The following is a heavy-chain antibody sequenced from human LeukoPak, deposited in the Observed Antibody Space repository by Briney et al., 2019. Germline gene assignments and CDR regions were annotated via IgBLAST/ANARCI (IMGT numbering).Heavy chain of an antibody. CDR1: GFTLSGYD. J-gene: IGHJ4*02. V-gene: IGHV3-13*01. Sequence: GGSLRLSCATSGFTLSGYDMHWVRQLTGKGLEWVSSIGNVADTYYSGSVKGRFVISRDNARNFVFLQMNSLRAEDTAVYYCVRAPGSGGFDSWGQGVQVTVSS. D-gene: IGHD6-19*01. CDR3: VRAPGSGGFDS. CDR2: IGNVADT.